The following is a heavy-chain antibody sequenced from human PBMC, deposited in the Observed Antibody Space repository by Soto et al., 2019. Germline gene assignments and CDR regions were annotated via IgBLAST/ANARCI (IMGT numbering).Heavy chain of an antibody. D-gene: IGHD2-2*01. CDR3: ARGDIVVVPAAPHYYYYGMDV. Sequence: ESGGGLVKPGGSLRLSCAASGFTFSSYSMNWVRQAPGKGLEWVSSISSSSSYIYYADSVKGRFTISRDNAKNSLYLQMSSLRAEDTVVYYCARGDIVVVPAAPHYYYYGMDVWGQGTTVTVSS. CDR2: ISSSSSYI. J-gene: IGHJ6*02. CDR1: GFTFSSYS. V-gene: IGHV3-21*01.